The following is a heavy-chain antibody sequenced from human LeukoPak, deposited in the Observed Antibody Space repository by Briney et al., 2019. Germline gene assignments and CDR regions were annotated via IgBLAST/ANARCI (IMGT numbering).Heavy chain of an antibody. V-gene: IGHV1-69*01. D-gene: IGHD6-19*01. CDR3: ARVVKDSSGWLFDY. J-gene: IGHJ4*02. CDR1: GGTFISYA. CDR2: IIPIFGTA. Sequence: VKVSCKASGGTFISYAISWVRQAPGQGLEWMGGIIPIFGTANYAQKFQGRVTITADESTSTAYMELSSLRSEDTAVYYCARVVKDSSGWLFDYWGQGTLVTVSS.